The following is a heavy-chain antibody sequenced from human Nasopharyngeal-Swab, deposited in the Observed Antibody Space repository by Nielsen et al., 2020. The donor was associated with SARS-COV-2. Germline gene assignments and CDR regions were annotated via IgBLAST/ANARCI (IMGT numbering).Heavy chain of an antibody. CDR3: ALGLELLWPTKDAFDI. Sequence: ASVKVSCKASGYTFTGHYIHWVRQAPGQGREWMGWINPNSGGTNYAQKFQGRVSMTRDTSISTAYMELSRLRSDDTAVYYCALGLELLWPTKDAFDIWGQGTMVSISS. J-gene: IGHJ3*02. CDR2: INPNSGGT. CDR1: GYTFTGHY. V-gene: IGHV1-2*02. D-gene: IGHD3-10*01.